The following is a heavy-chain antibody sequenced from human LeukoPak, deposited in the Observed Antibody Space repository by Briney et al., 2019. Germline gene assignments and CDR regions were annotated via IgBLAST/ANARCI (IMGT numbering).Heavy chain of an antibody. CDR1: GASISSYY. D-gene: IGHD6-6*01. V-gene: IGHV4-59*01. Sequence: TSETLSLTCTVSGASISSYYWNWIRQPPGKEREWIGYIYYSGSTNYNPSLKSRVTISVDTSKNQFSLKLSSVTAADTAMYYCARDQVLGAARRPYYYYGMDVWGQGTTVTVSS. J-gene: IGHJ6*02. CDR2: IYYSGST. CDR3: ARDQVLGAARRPYYYYGMDV.